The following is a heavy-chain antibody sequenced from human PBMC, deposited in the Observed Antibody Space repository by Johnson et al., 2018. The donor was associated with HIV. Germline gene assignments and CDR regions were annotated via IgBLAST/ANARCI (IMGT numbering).Heavy chain of an antibody. V-gene: IGHV3-NL1*01. J-gene: IGHJ3*02. CDR1: GFTFSTYG. CDR3: ARIGDAFDI. Sequence: QVQLVESGGGVVQPGGSLRLSCAASGFTFSTYGMHWVRQAPGKGLEWISTISGSADGTQYAESVMGRFTISRDNSKNTLYLQMNSLRAEDTAVYYCARIGDAFDIWGQGTMVTVSS. D-gene: IGHD3-16*01. CDR2: ISGSADGT.